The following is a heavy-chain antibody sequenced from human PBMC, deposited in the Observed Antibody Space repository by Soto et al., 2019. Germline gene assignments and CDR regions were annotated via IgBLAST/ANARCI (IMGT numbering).Heavy chain of an antibody. J-gene: IGHJ5*02. CDR2: IYYSGST. CDR1: GGSISSGDYY. Sequence: SETLSLTCTVSGGSISSGDYYWSWIRQPPGKGLEWIGCIYYSGSTYYNPSLKSRVTISVDTSKNQFSLKLSSVTAADTAVYYCASQALTTVTTKIRFDPWGQGTLVTVSS. V-gene: IGHV4-30-4*01. D-gene: IGHD4-17*01. CDR3: ASQALTTVTTKIRFDP.